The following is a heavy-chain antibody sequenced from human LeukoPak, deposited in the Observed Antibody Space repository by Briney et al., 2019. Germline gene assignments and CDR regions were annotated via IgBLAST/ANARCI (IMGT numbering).Heavy chain of an antibody. CDR2: IYYGGST. V-gene: IGHV4-39*01. CDR1: GGSISSSDYY. D-gene: IGHD2-15*01. CDR3: ARALGYCSGGSCTRGYNWFDP. J-gene: IGHJ5*02. Sequence: SETLSLTCTVSGGSISSSDYYWGWIRQPPGKGLEWIVSIYYGGSTYYNPSLKSRVTISVDTSMNQFSLKLSFVTTADTAVYYCARALGYCSGGSCTRGYNWFDPWGQGTLVTVPS.